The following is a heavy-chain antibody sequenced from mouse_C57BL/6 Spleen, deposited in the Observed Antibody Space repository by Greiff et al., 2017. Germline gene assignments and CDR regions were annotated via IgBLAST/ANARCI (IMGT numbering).Heavy chain of an antibody. J-gene: IGHJ1*03. D-gene: IGHD1-1*01. CDR3: ARSHYGSSPYWYFDV. Sequence: EVNVVESGGGLVKPGGSLKLSCAASGFTFSDYGMHWVRQAPEKGLEWVAYISSGSSTIYYADTVKGRFTISRDNAKNTLFLQMTSLRSEDTAMYYCARSHYGSSPYWYFDVWGTGTTVTVSS. CDR2: ISSGSSTI. V-gene: IGHV5-17*01. CDR1: GFTFSDYG.